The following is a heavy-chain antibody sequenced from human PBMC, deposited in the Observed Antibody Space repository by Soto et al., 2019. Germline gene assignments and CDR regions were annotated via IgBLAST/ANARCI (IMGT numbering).Heavy chain of an antibody. CDR1: GGSFSGYY. CDR3: ARGRRIFNCGGGSCYSFTYDY. J-gene: IGHJ4*02. V-gene: IGHV4-34*01. Sequence: QVQLQQWGAGLLKPSETLSLTCAVYGGSFSGYYWSWIRQPPGKGLEWIGEINHSGSTNYNPSLKSRVTISVDTSKNQFSLKLSSVTAADTAVYYCARGRRIFNCGGGSCYSFTYDYWGQGTLVTVSS. D-gene: IGHD2-15*01. CDR2: INHSGST.